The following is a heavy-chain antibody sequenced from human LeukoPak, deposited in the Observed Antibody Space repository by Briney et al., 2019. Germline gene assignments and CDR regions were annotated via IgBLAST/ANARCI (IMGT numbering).Heavy chain of an antibody. CDR3: ASPKGGGYHEGLDC. J-gene: IGHJ4*02. CDR2: VSDSGGNT. V-gene: IGHV3-23*01. D-gene: IGHD2-2*01. CDR1: GFTLINYA. Sequence: GGSLRLSCAASGFTLINYAMSWVRQAPGKGLEWVSAVSDSGGNTYYADSVKGRFTISRDNSKNTLYLQMNSLRAEDTAVYYCASPKGGGYHEGLDCWGQGTLVTVSS.